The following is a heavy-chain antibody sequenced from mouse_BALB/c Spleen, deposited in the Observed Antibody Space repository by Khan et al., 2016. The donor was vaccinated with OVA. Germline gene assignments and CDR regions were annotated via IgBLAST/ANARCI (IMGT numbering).Heavy chain of an antibody. CDR2: ISGDSNTI. V-gene: IGHV5-17*02. J-gene: IGHJ2*01. CDR3: ATSYFYGYYFDY. Sequence: VQLKESGGGLVQPGGSRKLSCAASGFTFSSYGMHWVRQAPERGLEWVAYISGDSNTIYYADTVKGRFTISRDNPRKTLFLQMTSLMSEDTAMYYCATSYFYGYYFDYWGPGTTLTVSS. CDR1: GFTFSSYG. D-gene: IGHD1-1*01.